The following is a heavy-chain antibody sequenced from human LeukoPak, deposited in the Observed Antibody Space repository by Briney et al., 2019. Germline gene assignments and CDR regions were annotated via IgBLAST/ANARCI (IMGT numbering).Heavy chain of an antibody. CDR3: ARVRGYFDWLSYFDY. J-gene: IGHJ4*02. CDR2: IYHSGST. CDR1: GYSISSGYY. Sequence: SETLSLTCTVSGYSISSGYYWGWIRQPPGKGLEWIGNIYHSGSTNYNPSLKSRVTISVDTSKNQFSLKLSSVTAADTAVYYCARVRGYFDWLSYFDYWGQGTLVTVSS. V-gene: IGHV4-38-2*02. D-gene: IGHD3-9*01.